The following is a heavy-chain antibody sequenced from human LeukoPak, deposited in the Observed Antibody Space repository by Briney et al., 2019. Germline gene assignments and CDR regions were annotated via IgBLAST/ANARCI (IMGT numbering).Heavy chain of an antibody. CDR2: ISAGGSDT. D-gene: IGHD1-7*01. J-gene: IGHJ4*02. V-gene: IGHV3-23*01. CDR1: GFTFSNSA. CDR3: AKGGNSAPLDY. Sequence: PGGSLRLSCAASGFTFSNSAMTWVRQAPGKGLEWVSAISAGGSDTIYTDSVEDRFTISRDNSKNTLYLQMNSLRAEDTAVYYCAKGGNSAPLDYWGQGTLVTVSS.